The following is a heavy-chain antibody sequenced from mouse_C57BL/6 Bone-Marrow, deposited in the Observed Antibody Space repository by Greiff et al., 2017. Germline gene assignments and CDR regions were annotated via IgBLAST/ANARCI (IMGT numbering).Heavy chain of an antibody. V-gene: IGHV5-16*01. CDR2: INYDGSST. D-gene: IGHD4-1*01. CDR3: ARDWDDWYFDV. J-gene: IGHJ1*03. Sequence: EVHLVESEGGLVQPGSSMKLSCTASGFTFSDYYMAWVRQVPEKSLEWVANINYDGSSTYYLDSLKSRFIISRDNAKNILYLQMSSLKSEDTATYYCARDWDDWYFDVWGTGTTVTVSS. CDR1: GFTFSDYY.